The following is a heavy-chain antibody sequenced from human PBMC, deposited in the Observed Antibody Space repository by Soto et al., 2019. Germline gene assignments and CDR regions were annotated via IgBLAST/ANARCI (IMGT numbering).Heavy chain of an antibody. CDR2: INPSGGST. V-gene: IGHV1-46*01. J-gene: IGHJ5*02. CDR3: AIDIRAGGYSFETEP. D-gene: IGHD5-18*01. Sequence: GASVKVSCKASGYTFTSYYMHWVRQAPGQGLEWMGIINPSGGSTSYAQKFQGRVTMTRDTSTSTVYMELSSLRSEDTAVYYCAIDIRAGGYSFETEPWGQGTLVTVSS. CDR1: GYTFTSYY.